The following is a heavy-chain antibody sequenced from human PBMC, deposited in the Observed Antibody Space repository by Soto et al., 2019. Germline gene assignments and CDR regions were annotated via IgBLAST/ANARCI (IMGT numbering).Heavy chain of an antibody. CDR1: SGSISRSNW. CDR2: IYHSGST. Sequence: QVQLQESGPGLVKPSGTLSLTCAVSSGSISRSNWWSWVRQPPGKGLEWIGEIYHSGSTNYNLSLKSRVTISVDKSKNQFSLKLSSVTAADTAVYYCARSFQYCSGGSCYSHFDYWGQGTLVTVSS. V-gene: IGHV4-4*02. J-gene: IGHJ4*02. D-gene: IGHD2-15*01. CDR3: ARSFQYCSGGSCYSHFDY.